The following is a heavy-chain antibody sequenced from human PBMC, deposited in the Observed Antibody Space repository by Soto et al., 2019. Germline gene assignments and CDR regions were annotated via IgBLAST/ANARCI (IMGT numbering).Heavy chain of an antibody. CDR2: ISSDGSKK. Sequence: QVQLVESGGGVVQPGRSLRLSCVASGFTFSNNGIHWVRQAPGKGLEWVAVISSDGSKKYYADSVKGRFTISRDNSKNTLSLQMNSLRAEDTAVDYCAMALYGGSSRFDYWGQGTLVTVSS. V-gene: IGHV3-30*03. J-gene: IGHJ4*02. D-gene: IGHD2-15*01. CDR1: GFTFSNNG. CDR3: AMALYGGSSRFDY.